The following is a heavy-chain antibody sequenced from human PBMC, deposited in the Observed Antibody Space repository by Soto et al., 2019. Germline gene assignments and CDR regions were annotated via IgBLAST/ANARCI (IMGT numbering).Heavy chain of an antibody. D-gene: IGHD2-15*01. CDR2: INAGNGNT. V-gene: IGHV1-3*01. Sequence: QVQLVQSGAEVKKPGASVKVSCKASGYTFTSYAMHWVRQAPGQRLEWMGWINAGNGNTKYSQKFQGRVTITRDTSASTAYMELSSLRSEDTAVYYCARGGPCSGGSCYSVPCDLWGRGTLVTVSS. J-gene: IGHJ2*01. CDR3: ARGGPCSGGSCYSVPCDL. CDR1: GYTFTSYA.